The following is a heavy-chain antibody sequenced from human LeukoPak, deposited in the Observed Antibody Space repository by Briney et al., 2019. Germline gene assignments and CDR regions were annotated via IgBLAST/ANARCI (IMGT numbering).Heavy chain of an antibody. CDR2: IYYSGST. V-gene: IGHV4-59*01. CDR3: AYGSGSYYDAFDI. D-gene: IGHD3-10*01. Sequence: SETLSLTCTVSGGSISSYYWSWIRQPPGKGLEWIGYIYYSGSTNYNPSPKSRVTISVDTSKNQFSLKLSSVTAADTAVYYCAYGSGSYYDAFDIWGQGTMVTVSS. J-gene: IGHJ3*02. CDR1: GGSISSYY.